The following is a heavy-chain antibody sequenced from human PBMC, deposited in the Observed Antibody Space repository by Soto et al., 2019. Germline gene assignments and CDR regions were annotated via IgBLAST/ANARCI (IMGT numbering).Heavy chain of an antibody. D-gene: IGHD3-3*01. CDR1: GGSFSGYY. V-gene: IGHV4-34*01. CDR2: INHSGST. CDR3: ARVGGYYDFWSGYYNWWFEP. Sequence: SETLSLTCAVYGGSFSGYYWSWIRQPPGKGLEWIGEINHSGSTNYNPSLKSRVTISVDTSKNQFSLKLSSVTAADTAVYYCARVGGYYDFWSGYYNWWFEPWGQGTLVTVS. J-gene: IGHJ5*02.